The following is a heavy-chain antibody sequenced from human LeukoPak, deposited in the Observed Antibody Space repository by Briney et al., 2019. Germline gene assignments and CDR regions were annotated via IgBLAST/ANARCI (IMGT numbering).Heavy chain of an antibody. Sequence: PGGSLRLSCAASVFTFSSYAMSWVRQAPGKGLEWVSAISGSGGSTHYADSVKGRFTISRDNSKNTLYLQMNSLRAEDTAVYYCAKENRKDVTSFDYWGQGTLVTVSS. D-gene: IGHD1-14*01. CDR1: VFTFSSYA. CDR3: AKENRKDVTSFDY. J-gene: IGHJ4*02. V-gene: IGHV3-23*01. CDR2: ISGSGGST.